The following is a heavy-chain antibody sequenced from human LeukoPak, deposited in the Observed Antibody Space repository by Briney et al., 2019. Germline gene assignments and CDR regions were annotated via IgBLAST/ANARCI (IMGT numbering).Heavy chain of an antibody. J-gene: IGHJ6*03. CDR3: ARASISSSEYMDV. CDR1: GYTFNSHG. Sequence: ASVKVSCKASGYTFNSHGISWVRQAPGQGLEWMGWISAYNGNTNYAQKLQGRVTMTTDTSTSTACMEVRSLRSDDTAVYYCARASISSSEYMDVWGKGTTVTVSS. CDR2: ISAYNGNT. D-gene: IGHD6-6*01. V-gene: IGHV1-18*01.